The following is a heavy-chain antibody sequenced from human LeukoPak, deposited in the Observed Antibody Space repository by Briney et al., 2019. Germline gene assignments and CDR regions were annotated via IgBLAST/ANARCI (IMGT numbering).Heavy chain of an antibody. V-gene: IGHV4-39*01. Sequence: PSETLSLTCSVSGDSIADTSYYWAWIRPPPGKGLEWIGSIYYSGSTYYNPSLRSRVTISADTSKNQFSLKLSSVTAADTAVYYCARPVYDSSGYFLYWGQGTLVTVSS. CDR2: IYYSGST. CDR3: ARPVYDSSGYFLY. J-gene: IGHJ4*02. D-gene: IGHD3-22*01. CDR1: GDSIADTSYY.